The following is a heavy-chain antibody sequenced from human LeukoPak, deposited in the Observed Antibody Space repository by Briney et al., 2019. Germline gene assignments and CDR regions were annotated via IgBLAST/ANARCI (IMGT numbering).Heavy chain of an antibody. D-gene: IGHD3-10*01. CDR2: FYPEDGKA. CDR1: GYTLTELS. V-gene: IGHV1-24*01. Sequence: ASVKVSRKVSGYTLTELSMRWVRQAPGKGLEWVGGFYPEDGKAIYAQKFQGHVTMTEDPYNDTPYMELTSLRSEDTAVHYCATEGLSMVRGVILIHLDGQHWGKGTLVRVPS. J-gene: IGHJ1*01. CDR3: ATEGLSMVRGVILIHLDGQH.